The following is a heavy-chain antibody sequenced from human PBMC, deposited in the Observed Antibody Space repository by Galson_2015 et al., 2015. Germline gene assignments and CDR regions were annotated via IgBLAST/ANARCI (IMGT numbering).Heavy chain of an antibody. CDR3: ASELGLVRRAEAFDI. J-gene: IGHJ3*02. CDR1: GFTFSSYS. D-gene: IGHD6-6*01. Sequence: SLRLSCAASGFTFSSYSMNWVRQAPGKGLEWVSYISSSSSTIYYADSVKGRFTISRDNAKNSLYLQMNSLRDEDTAVYYCASELGLVRRAEAFDIWGQGTMVTVSS. CDR2: ISSSSSTI. V-gene: IGHV3-48*02.